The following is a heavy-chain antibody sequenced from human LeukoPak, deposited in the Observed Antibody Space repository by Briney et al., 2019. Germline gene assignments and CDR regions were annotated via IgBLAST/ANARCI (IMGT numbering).Heavy chain of an antibody. V-gene: IGHV4-34*01. D-gene: IGHD2-2*01. Sequence: PSETLSLTCAVYGGSFSGYYWSWIRQPPGKGLEWIGEINHSGSTNYNPSLKSRVTISVDTSKNQFSLKLSSVTAADTAVYYCARGGVVVPAATRSANNWFDPWGQGTLVTVSS. CDR2: INHSGST. CDR1: GGSFSGYY. J-gene: IGHJ5*02. CDR3: ARGGVVVPAATRSANNWFDP.